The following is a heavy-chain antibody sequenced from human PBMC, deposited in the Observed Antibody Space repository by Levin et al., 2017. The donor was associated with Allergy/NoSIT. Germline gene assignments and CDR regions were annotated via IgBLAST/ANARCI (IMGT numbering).Heavy chain of an antibody. CDR1: GYTFRNYG. V-gene: IGHV1-18*01. CDR3: ARLVVGAKGWFAP. J-gene: IGHJ5*02. CDR2: ISTDTGNR. D-gene: IGHD2-21*01. Sequence: GESLKISCKASGYTFRNYGISWVRQAPGRGLEWLGWISTDTGNRYYAQNLQGRVTMTTDTSTDTAHLELRSLRSDDTAIYYCARLVVGAKGWFAPWGQGTPVTVSS.